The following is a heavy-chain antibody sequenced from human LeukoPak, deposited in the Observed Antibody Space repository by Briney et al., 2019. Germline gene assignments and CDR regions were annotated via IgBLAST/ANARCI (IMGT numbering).Heavy chain of an antibody. V-gene: IGHV4-59*01. J-gene: IGHJ5*02. CDR3: ARDKYSSSWYTDNNWFDP. Sequence: PSETLSLTCTVSGGSISSYYWSWIRQPPGKGLEWNGYIYYSGSTNYNPSLKSRVTISVDTSKNQFSLKLSSVTAADTAVYYCARDKYSSSWYTDNNWFDPWGQGTLVTVSS. CDR1: GGSISSYY. CDR2: IYYSGST. D-gene: IGHD6-13*01.